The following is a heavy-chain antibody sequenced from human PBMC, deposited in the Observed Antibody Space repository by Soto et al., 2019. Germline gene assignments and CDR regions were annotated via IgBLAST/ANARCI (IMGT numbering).Heavy chain of an antibody. V-gene: IGHV1-18*01. CDR2: ISAHNGNT. Sequence: QVHLVQSGAEVKKPGASVKVSCKGSGYIFTTYGITWVRQAPGQGLEWMGWISAHNGNTNYAQKLQGRVTVTRDTSTRPAYMDLRNLRSDDTAVYYCARGRYGDYWGQGALVTVSS. D-gene: IGHD1-1*01. CDR1: GYIFTTYG. J-gene: IGHJ4*02. CDR3: ARGRYGDY.